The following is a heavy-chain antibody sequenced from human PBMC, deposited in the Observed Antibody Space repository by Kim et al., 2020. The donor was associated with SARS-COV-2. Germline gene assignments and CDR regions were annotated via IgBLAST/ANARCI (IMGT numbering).Heavy chain of an antibody. CDR3: ARGSMVRNILFDY. Sequence: GGSLRLSCAASGFTFSSYAMHWVRQAPGKGLEWVAVISYDGSNKYYADSVKGRFTISRDNSKNTLYLQMNSLRAEDTAVYYCARGSMVRNILFDYWGQGTLVTVSS. J-gene: IGHJ4*02. D-gene: IGHD3-10*01. CDR1: GFTFSSYA. V-gene: IGHV3-30*04. CDR2: ISYDGSNK.